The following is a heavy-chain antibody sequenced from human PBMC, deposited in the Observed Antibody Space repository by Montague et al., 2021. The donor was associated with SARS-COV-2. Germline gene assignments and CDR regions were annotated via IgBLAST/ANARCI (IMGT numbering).Heavy chain of an antibody. Sequence: IYYSWSTYYNSSLQSRVTISVDPSKNQFSLRLRSVTAADTSVYYCARQSRFCPNALCYAFEYWGQGTRVIVSS. V-gene: IGHV4-39*01. J-gene: IGHJ4*02. D-gene: IGHD2-8*01. CDR3: ARQSRFCPNALCYAFEY. CDR2: IYYSWST.